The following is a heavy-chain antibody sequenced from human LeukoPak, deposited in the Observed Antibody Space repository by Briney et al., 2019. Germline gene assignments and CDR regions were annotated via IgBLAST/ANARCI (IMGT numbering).Heavy chain of an antibody. D-gene: IGHD3-22*01. Sequence: ASVKVSCKASGYTFTSYYMHWVRQAPGQGLEWMGIINPSGGSTSYAQKFQGRVTITADKSTSTAYMERSSLRSEDTAVYYCARDLDYYDSSGSGFDYWGQGTLVTVSS. J-gene: IGHJ4*02. CDR2: INPSGGST. CDR1: GYTFTSYY. CDR3: ARDLDYYDSSGSGFDY. V-gene: IGHV1-46*01.